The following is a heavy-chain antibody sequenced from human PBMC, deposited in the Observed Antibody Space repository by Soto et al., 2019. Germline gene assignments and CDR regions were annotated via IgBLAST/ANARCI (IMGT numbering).Heavy chain of an antibody. CDR2: IYYSGST. J-gene: IGHJ5*02. CDR3: AREGGYCSSTSCYSLNLFDP. D-gene: IGHD2-2*02. V-gene: IGHV4-30-4*01. CDR1: GGSISSGDYY. Sequence: QVQLQESGPGLVKPSQTLSLTCTVSGGSISSGDYYWSWIRQPPGKGLEWIGYIYYSGSTYYNPSLKSRVTISVDTSKNQFSLKLSSVTAAYTAVYYCAREGGYCSSTSCYSLNLFDPWCQGTLVTVSS.